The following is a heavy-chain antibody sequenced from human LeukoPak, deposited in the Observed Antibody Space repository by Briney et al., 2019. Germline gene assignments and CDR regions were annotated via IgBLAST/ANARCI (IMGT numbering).Heavy chain of an antibody. J-gene: IGHJ6*03. Sequence: SETLSLTCTVSGGSTSSTAYYWDWIRQPPGKGLEWIGSIYYSETTYYNSSLKSRVTISLNTSKNQFSLRLTSVTAADTAVYYCARQVSDYYYYYIDVWGKGATVTVSS. CDR2: IYYSETT. CDR1: GGSTSSTAYY. CDR3: ARQVSDYYYYYIDV. D-gene: IGHD5/OR15-5a*01. V-gene: IGHV4-39*01.